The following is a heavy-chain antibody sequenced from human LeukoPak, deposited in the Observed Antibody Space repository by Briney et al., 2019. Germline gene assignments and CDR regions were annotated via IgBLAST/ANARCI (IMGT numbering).Heavy chain of an antibody. CDR2: IYPGDSDT. V-gene: IGHV5-51*01. D-gene: IGHD3-22*01. CDR1: GYSFTSYW. CDR3: ARLPDYYDSSGYPAAPFDY. Sequence: KPGESLKISCKGSGYSFTSYWIGWVRQMPGKGLEWMGIIYPGDSDTRYSPSLQGQVTISADKSISTAYLQWSSLKASDTAMYYCARLPDYYDSSGYPAAPFDYWGQGTLVTVSS. J-gene: IGHJ4*02.